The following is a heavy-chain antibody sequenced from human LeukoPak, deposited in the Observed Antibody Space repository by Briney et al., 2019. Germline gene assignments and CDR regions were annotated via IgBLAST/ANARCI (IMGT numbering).Heavy chain of an antibody. CDR1: AFDFSSHA. CDR3: ANEIRPNDY. V-gene: IGHV3-23*01. D-gene: IGHD4-17*01. CDR2: ISISGSKT. Sequence: GGSLRLSCAASAFDFSSHAMTWVRRAPGKGLEWVSAISISGSKTYYADSVKGRFTISRDNSKNTLYLQMNSLRAEDTAVYYCANEIRPNDYWGQGTQVTVSS. J-gene: IGHJ4*02.